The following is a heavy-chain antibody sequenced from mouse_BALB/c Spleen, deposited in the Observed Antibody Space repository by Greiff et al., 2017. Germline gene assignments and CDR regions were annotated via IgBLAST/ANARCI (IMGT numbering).Heavy chain of an antibody. J-gene: IGHJ3*01. CDR2: ISNGGGST. CDR3: AREVWYPFAY. V-gene: IGHV5-12-2*01. D-gene: IGHD2-10*02. CDR1: GFTFSSYT. Sequence: EVKVVESGGGLVQPGGSLKLSCAASGFTFSSYTMSWVRQTPEKRLEWVAYISNGGGSTYYPDTVKGRFTISRDNAKNTLYLQMSSLKSEDTAMYYCAREVWYPFAYWGQGTLVTVSA.